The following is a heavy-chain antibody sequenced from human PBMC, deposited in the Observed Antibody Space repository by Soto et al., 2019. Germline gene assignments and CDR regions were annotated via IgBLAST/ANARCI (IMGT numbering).Heavy chain of an antibody. CDR2: IYYSGST. V-gene: IGHV4-31*03. Sequence: SETLSLTCTVSGGSISNGGYYWSWIRQHPGKGLEWIGYIYYSGSTYYNPSLKSRVTISVDTSKNQFSLKLSSVTAADTAVYYCARANYFESSGPFDYWGPGTLVTVSS. CDR1: GGSISNGGYY. J-gene: IGHJ4*02. CDR3: ARANYFESSGPFDY. D-gene: IGHD3-22*01.